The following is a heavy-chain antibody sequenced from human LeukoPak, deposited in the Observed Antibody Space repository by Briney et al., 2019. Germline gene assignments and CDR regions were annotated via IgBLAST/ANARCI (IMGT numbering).Heavy chain of an antibody. CDR3: ARDSHTVGVFDY. CDR1: GFTFSSYA. D-gene: IGHD3-10*01. CDR2: ISYDGSNK. V-gene: IGHV3-30-3*01. Sequence: GGSLRPSCAASGFTFSSYAMHWVRQAPGKGLEWVAVISYDGSNKYYADSVKGRSTISRDNSKNTLYLQMNSLRAEDTAVYYCARDSHTVGVFDYWGQGTLVTVSS. J-gene: IGHJ4*02.